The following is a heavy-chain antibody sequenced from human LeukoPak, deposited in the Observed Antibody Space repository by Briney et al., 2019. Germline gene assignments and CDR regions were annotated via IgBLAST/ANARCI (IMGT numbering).Heavy chain of an antibody. J-gene: IGHJ1*01. V-gene: IGHV4-38-2*01. CDR3: AGRGQRYVRD. CDR1: GYSISSGYY. D-gene: IGHD3-10*02. Sequence: PSETLSLTCAVSGYSISSGYYWVWIRHPPGTGLEWIGYIYRFGNTDSNPSLMRRVTISPDKSKKQLSLNLASVTAADTAVYYCAGRGQRYVRDWGQGTLVTVSS. CDR2: IYRFGNT.